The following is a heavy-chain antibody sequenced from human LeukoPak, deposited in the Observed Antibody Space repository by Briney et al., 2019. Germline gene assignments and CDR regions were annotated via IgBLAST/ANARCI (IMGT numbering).Heavy chain of an antibody. J-gene: IGHJ6*03. CDR3: AKSGVPGTYYYYYYMDV. CDR2: ISYDGSNK. D-gene: IGHD1-14*01. CDR1: GFTFSSYG. V-gene: IGHV3-30*18. Sequence: GGSLRLSCAASGFTFSSYGMHWVRQAPGKGLEWVAVISYDGSNKYYADSVKGRFTISRENSKNTLYLQMNSLRAEDTAVYYCAKSGVPGTYYYYYYMDVWGKGTTVTISS.